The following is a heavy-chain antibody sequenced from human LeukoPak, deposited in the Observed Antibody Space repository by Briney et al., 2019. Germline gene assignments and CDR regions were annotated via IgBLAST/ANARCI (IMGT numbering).Heavy chain of an antibody. J-gene: IGHJ6*04. D-gene: IGHD2-2*01. CDR3: ARGEEIVVVPAAYYYGMDV. Sequence: GGSLRLSCAASGFTFSSYSMNWVRQAPGKGLEWVSSISSSSSYIYYADSVKGRFTISRDNAKNSLYLQMNSLRAEDTAVYYCARGEEIVVVPAAYYYGMDVWGKGTTVTVSS. CDR2: ISSSSSYI. CDR1: GFTFSSYS. V-gene: IGHV3-21*01.